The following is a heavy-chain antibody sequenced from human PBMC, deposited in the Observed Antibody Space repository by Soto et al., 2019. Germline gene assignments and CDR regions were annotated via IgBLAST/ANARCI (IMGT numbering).Heavy chain of an antibody. J-gene: IGHJ4*02. Sequence: EVQLVESGGGLVQPGRSLRLSCAASGFTFDDYAMHWVRQAPGKGLEWVSGISWNSGKIGYADSVKGRFTISRDTANNSLYLQMNSLRPEDTAFYYCAKEIVGAINYWGQGTLVTVSS. V-gene: IGHV3-9*01. CDR3: AKEIVGAINY. CDR1: GFTFDDYA. CDR2: ISWNSGKI. D-gene: IGHD1-26*01.